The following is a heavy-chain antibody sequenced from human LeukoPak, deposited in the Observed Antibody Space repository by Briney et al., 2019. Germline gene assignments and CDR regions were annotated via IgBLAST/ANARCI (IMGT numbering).Heavy chain of an antibody. CDR3: AKIGVGATRDY. V-gene: IGHV3-23*01. CDR1: GFTFSSYA. D-gene: IGHD1-26*01. Sequence: GALRLSCAAPGFTFSSYAMSWVRQAPGKGLEWVSAISGSGGSTYYADSVKGRFTISRDNSKNTLYLQMNSLRAEDTAVYYCAKIGVGATRDYWGQGTLVTVSS. J-gene: IGHJ4*02. CDR2: ISGSGGST.